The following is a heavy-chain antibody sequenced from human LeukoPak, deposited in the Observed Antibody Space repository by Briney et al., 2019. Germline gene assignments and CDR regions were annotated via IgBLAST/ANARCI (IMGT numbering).Heavy chain of an antibody. J-gene: IGHJ4*02. CDR1: GGSFSGYY. CDR3: TRGYCSSTSCYLLF. D-gene: IGHD2-2*01. V-gene: IGHV3-49*03. Sequence: LSLTCAVYGGSFSGYYWSWIRQAPGKGLEWVGFIRSKAYGGTTEYAASVKGRFTISRDDSKSIAYLQMNSLKTEDTAVYYCTRGYCSSTSCYLLFWGQGTLVTVSS. CDR2: IRSKAYGGTT.